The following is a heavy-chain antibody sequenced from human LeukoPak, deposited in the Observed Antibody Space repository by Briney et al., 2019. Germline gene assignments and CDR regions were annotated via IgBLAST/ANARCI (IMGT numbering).Heavy chain of an antibody. CDR1: GFTFRNYV. J-gene: IGHJ4*02. Sequence: GGSRRLSCAAYGFTFRNYVMNWVRQAPGKGLEWVSAIGGTDGTTFYAAFVKGRFTISRDNSRNTLYLQMNSLRAEDTAVYYCTKRIDGAGSYYIDFWGQGTVVTVSS. D-gene: IGHD3-10*01. V-gene: IGHV3-23*01. CDR2: IGGTDGTT. CDR3: TKRIDGAGSYYIDF.